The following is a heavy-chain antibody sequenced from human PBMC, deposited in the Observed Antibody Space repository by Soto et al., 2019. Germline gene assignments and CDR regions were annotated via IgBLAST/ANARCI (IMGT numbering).Heavy chain of an antibody. D-gene: IGHD5-12*01. CDR2: ISYDGSNK. CDR1: GFTFSSYG. J-gene: IGHJ4*02. Sequence: PGGSLRLSCAASGFTFSSYGMHWVRQAPGKGLEWVAVISYDGSNKYYADSVKGRFTISRDNSKNTLYLQMNSLRAEDTAVYYCARVSGYDSGYYFDYWGQGTLVTVSS. V-gene: IGHV3-30*03. CDR3: ARVSGYDSGYYFDY.